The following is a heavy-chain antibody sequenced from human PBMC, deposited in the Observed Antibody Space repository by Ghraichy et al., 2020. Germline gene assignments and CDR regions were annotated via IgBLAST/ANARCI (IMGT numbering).Heavy chain of an antibody. J-gene: IGHJ4*02. V-gene: IGHV3-20*04. CDR3: AKSRGLSGSDFDS. CDR2: LNWNGDST. Sequence: GGSLRLSCAASGFIFDDYGMSWVREVPGKGLERVCGLNWNGDSTGYVDSVKGRFTISRDNAKNSLYVQMDNLRAEDTALYYCAKSRGLSGSDFDSWGQGTQVTVSS. CDR1: GFIFDDYG. D-gene: IGHD1-26*01.